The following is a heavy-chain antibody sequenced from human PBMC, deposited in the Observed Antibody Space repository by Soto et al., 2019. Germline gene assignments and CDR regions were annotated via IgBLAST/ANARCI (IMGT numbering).Heavy chain of an antibody. J-gene: IGHJ1*01. V-gene: IGHV4-31*03. Sequence: QVQLQESGPGLVKPSQTLSLTCTVSGGSISSGGYYWSWIRQHPGKGLEWIGYIYYSGSTYYNPSLKSRVTISVDTSKNQFSLKLSSVTAADTAVYYCARWVSCSSTSCDLEYFQHWGQGTLVTVSS. D-gene: IGHD2-2*01. CDR2: IYYSGST. CDR3: ARWVSCSSTSCDLEYFQH. CDR1: GGSISSGGYY.